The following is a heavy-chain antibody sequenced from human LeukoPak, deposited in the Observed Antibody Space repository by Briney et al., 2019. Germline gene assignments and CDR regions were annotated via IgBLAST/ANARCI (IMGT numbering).Heavy chain of an antibody. CDR3: ARNDDYGGNSLVDY. J-gene: IGHJ4*02. CDR2: IYYSGST. CDR1: GGSISSYY. D-gene: IGHD4-23*01. V-gene: IGHV4-59*01. Sequence: SETLSLTCTVSGGSISSYYWSWIRQPPGKGLEWIGYIYYSGSTNYNPSLKSRVTISVDTSKNQFSLKLSSVTAADTAVYYCARNDDYGGNSLVDYWGQGTLVTVSS.